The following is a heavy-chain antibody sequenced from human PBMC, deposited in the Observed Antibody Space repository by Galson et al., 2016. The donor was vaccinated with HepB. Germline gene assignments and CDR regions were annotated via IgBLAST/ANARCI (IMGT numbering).Heavy chain of an antibody. J-gene: IGHJ4*02. CDR3: ARGAINWYSGDYGPTFDD. D-gene: IGHD4-17*01. CDR1: GGTFSSYA. CDR2: IIPIVGIV. V-gene: IGHV1-69*10. Sequence: SVKVSCKASGGTFSSYAISWVRQAPGQGLEWMGGIIPIVGIVKYALTFQGRVTITADESTTTAYMGMSSLRSEDTAVYYCARGAINWYSGDYGPTFDDWGQGTLVTVSS.